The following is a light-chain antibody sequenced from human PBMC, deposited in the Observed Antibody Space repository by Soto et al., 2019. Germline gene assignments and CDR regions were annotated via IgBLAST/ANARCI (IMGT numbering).Light chain of an antibody. V-gene: IGLV2-23*02. CDR1: SSDVGSYNL. J-gene: IGLJ2*01. CDR2: EII. Sequence: QSALTQPASVSGSPGQSITISCTGTSSDVGSYNLVSWYQQHPGKAPKVIIYEIIKRPSGVYNRFSGSKSGNTASLTISGLQAEDEGDYYCCSYAGSTSLVFGGGTQLTVL. CDR3: CSYAGSTSLV.